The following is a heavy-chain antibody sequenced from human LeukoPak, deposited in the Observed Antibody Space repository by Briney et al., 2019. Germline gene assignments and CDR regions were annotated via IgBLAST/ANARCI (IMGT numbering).Heavy chain of an antibody. D-gene: IGHD2-2*01. CDR3: AKSGCSSTSCYVNY. Sequence: EGSLRLSCAASGFTFSTYGMHWVRQAPGKGLEWVAVISHDGSDKYYRDSVRGRFTISRDNSRNTLYLQMNSLRAEDTAVYHCAKSGCSSTSCYVNYWGQGTLVTVSS. CDR1: GFTFSTYG. J-gene: IGHJ4*02. V-gene: IGHV3-30*18. CDR2: ISHDGSDK.